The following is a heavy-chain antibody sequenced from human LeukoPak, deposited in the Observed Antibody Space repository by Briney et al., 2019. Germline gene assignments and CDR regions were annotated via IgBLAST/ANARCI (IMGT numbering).Heavy chain of an antibody. V-gene: IGHV3-7*01. J-gene: IGHJ4*02. D-gene: IGHD2-21*02. CDR1: GFTFSSYW. CDR2: IKQDGSEK. Sequence: GGSLRLSCAASGFTFSSYWMSWVRQAPGKGLEWVANIKQDGSEKYYVDSVKGRFTISRDNAKNSLYLQMNSLRAEDTAVYYCARWRARSYCGGDCYFLWGQGTLVTVSS. CDR3: ARWRARSYCGGDCYFL.